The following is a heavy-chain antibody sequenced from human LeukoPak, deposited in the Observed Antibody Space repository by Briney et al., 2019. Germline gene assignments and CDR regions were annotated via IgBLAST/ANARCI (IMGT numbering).Heavy chain of an antibody. CDR3: ARESGSTTYSGDYYYYMDV. D-gene: IGHD7-27*01. J-gene: IGHJ6*03. CDR1: GYTFTSYG. Sequence: ASVKVSCKASGYTFTSYGISWVRQAPGQGLEWMGWISAYNGNTNYAQKFQGRVTMTRDTSISTAYMELSRLRSDDTAVYYCARESGSTTYSGDYYYYMDVWGKGTTVTVSS. V-gene: IGHV1-18*01. CDR2: ISAYNGNT.